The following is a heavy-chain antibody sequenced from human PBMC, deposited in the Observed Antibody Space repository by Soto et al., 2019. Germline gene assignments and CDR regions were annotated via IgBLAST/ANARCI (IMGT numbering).Heavy chain of an antibody. Sequence: ETLSLTCTVSGGSVTNSSYYWGWIRQSPGKGLEWIGSVYYRGRSYSKSSVKSRVTISVDTSKNRFFLSLNSVTASDTAVYFCVSQRTTVPTQAYFDYWGPGALVTVSS. CDR3: VSQRTTVPTQAYFDY. J-gene: IGHJ4*02. V-gene: IGHV4-39*01. CDR1: GGSVTNSSYY. D-gene: IGHD4-17*01. CDR2: VYYRGRS.